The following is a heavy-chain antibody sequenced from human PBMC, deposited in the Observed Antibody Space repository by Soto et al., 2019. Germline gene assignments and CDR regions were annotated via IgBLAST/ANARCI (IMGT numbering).Heavy chain of an antibody. D-gene: IGHD6-19*01. V-gene: IGHV3-48*01. CDR2: ISSGSSTI. CDR3: AKTYSSGRCAFDV. J-gene: IGHJ3*01. Sequence: EVQLVESGGGLVQPGVSLSLSCAASGFTFSSYSMNWVRQAPGKGLEWVSYISSGSSTIYYADSVKGRFTISRDNAQNSLYLQMNSLRAEDTAVYYCAKTYSSGRCAFDVWGQGTMDTVSS. CDR1: GFTFSSYS.